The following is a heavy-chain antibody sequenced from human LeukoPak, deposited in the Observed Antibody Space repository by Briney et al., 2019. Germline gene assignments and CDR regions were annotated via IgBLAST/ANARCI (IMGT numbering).Heavy chain of an antibody. Sequence: GESLRLSCAASGFTFSNYWMHWVRQAPGKGLVWVSRIDSDGKSTNYADSVKGRFTISRDNAKNTLYLQMNSLRVEDTAVYYCVRDKEVVTGIGWFDPWGQGTLVTVSS. CDR1: GFTFSNYW. D-gene: IGHD2-21*02. CDR3: VRDKEVVTGIGWFDP. V-gene: IGHV3-74*01. CDR2: IDSDGKST. J-gene: IGHJ5*02.